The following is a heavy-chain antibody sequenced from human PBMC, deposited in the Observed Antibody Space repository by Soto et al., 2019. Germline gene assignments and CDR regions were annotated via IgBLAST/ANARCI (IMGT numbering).Heavy chain of an antibody. CDR3: ARMTTPSYFDY. CDR1: GVSISSYY. D-gene: IGHD4-4*01. Sequence: ETLSLTCTVSGVSISSYYWSWIRQPPGKGLEWIGYIYYSGSTNYNPSLKSRVTISVDTSKNQFSLKLSSVTAADTAVYYCARMTTPSYFDYWGQGTPVTVYS. CDR2: IYYSGST. V-gene: IGHV4-59*01. J-gene: IGHJ4*02.